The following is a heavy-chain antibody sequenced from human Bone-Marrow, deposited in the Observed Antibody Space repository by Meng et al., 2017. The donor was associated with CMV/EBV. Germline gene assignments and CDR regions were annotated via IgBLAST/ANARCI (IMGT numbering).Heavy chain of an antibody. CDR2: IYYSGST. CDR3: ARDEDDSSGYDY. J-gene: IGHJ4*02. CDR1: GGPVSSGSYY. V-gene: IGHV4-61*01. D-gene: IGHD3-22*01. Sequence: TVSGGPVSSGSYYWSWIRQPPGKGLEWIGYIYYSGSTNYNPSLKSRVTISVDTSKNQFSLKLSSVTAADTAVYYCARDEDDSSGYDYWGQGTLVTVSS.